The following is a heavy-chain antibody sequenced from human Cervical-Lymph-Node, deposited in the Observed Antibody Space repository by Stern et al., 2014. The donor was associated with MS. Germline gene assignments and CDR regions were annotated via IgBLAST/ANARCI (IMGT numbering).Heavy chain of an antibody. CDR3: ARGHIPYAYNYLFDY. D-gene: IGHD5-24*01. V-gene: IGHV3-33*01. CDR1: GFTFSSYG. Sequence: VQLVESGGGVVQPGTSLRLSCAASGFTFSSYGMHWVRQAPGKGLEWVALAWYDGSTAYYTNCVKGRFTISRDNSKNTLSLQMNSLTAEDTAVYYCARGHIPYAYNYLFDYWGQGTLVTVSS. J-gene: IGHJ4*02. CDR2: AWYDGSTA.